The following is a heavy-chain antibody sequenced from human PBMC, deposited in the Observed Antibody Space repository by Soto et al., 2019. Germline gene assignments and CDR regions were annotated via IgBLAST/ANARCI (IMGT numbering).Heavy chain of an antibody. J-gene: IGHJ4*02. CDR1: GFTFSSYA. CDR3: ARDPVD. CDR2: ISYDGSNK. Sequence: QVQLVESGGGVVQPGRSLRLSCAASGFTFSSYAMHWVRQAPGKGLEWVAVISYDGSNKYYADSVKGRFTISRDNSKNTPYLQMNSLRAEDTAVYYCARDPVDWGQGTLVTVSS. V-gene: IGHV3-30-3*01.